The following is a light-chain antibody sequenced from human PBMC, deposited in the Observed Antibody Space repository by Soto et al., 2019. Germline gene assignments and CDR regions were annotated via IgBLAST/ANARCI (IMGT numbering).Light chain of an antibody. V-gene: IGKV1-39*01. CDR3: QQTYSTLPIT. CDR2: AAS. J-gene: IGKJ5*01. CDR1: QSISTY. Sequence: DRVTIACRASQSISTYVNWYQHKPGNAPKLLIYAASILQTGVPSRFRGSGSGTLFTLTISSLQPEDFATYYCQQTYSTLPITFGQGTRLDIK.